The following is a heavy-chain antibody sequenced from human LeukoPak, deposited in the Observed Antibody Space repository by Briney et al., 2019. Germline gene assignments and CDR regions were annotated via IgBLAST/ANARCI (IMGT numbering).Heavy chain of an antibody. CDR1: GGSISSSYYY. J-gene: IGHJ5*02. Sequence: PSETLSLTCTVSGGSISSSYYYWGWIRQPPGKGLEWIGSIYYSGSTYYNPSLKSRVTISVDTSKNQFSLKLSSVTAADTAVYYCARAGEFWSGYNWFDPWGQGTLVTVSS. CDR3: ARAGEFWSGYNWFDP. CDR2: IYYSGST. D-gene: IGHD3-3*01. V-gene: IGHV4-39*07.